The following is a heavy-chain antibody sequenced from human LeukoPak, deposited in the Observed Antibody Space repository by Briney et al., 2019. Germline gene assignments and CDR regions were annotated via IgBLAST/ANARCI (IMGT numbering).Heavy chain of an antibody. V-gene: IGHV3-11*06. CDR3: ARDLVAAGKID. CDR2: ISSSSSYT. J-gene: IGHJ4*02. D-gene: IGHD6-13*01. CDR1: GFIFSDYY. Sequence: GGSLRLSCAASGFIFSDYYMSWIRQAPGKGLEWVSYISSSSSYTNCADSVKGRFTISRDNAKNSLYLQMNSLRAEDSAVYYCARDLVAAGKIDWGQGTLVTVTS.